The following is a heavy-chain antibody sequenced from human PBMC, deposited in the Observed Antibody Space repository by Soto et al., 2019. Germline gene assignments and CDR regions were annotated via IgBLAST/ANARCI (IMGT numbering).Heavy chain of an antibody. D-gene: IGHD4-17*01. J-gene: IGHJ4*02. CDR1: GGTFSSYA. CDR3: AKQDYGGNSGLPPPAY. V-gene: IGHV1-69*12. Sequence: QVQLVQSGAEVKKPGSSVKVSCKASGGTFSSYAISWVRQAPGQGLEWMGGIIPIFGTANYAQKFQGRVTITAGETTSTAYMELSSLRSEDTAVYYCAKQDYGGNSGLPPPAYWGQGTLVTVSS. CDR2: IIPIFGTA.